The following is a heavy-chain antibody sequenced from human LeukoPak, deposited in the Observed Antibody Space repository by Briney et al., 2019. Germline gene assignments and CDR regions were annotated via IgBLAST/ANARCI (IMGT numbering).Heavy chain of an antibody. CDR1: GGSVSGYY. J-gene: IGHJ6*02. V-gene: IGHV4-59*02. D-gene: IGHD3-9*01. CDR3: ARGGIRYFDWLRNGMDV. CDR2: VYYSGST. Sequence: SETLSLTCVVSGGSVSGYYWGWIRQPPGRGQEWIGYVYYSGSTNYNPSFKSRITISVDTSRNQFSLKLSSVTAADTAVYYCARGGIRYFDWLRNGMDVWGQGTTVTVSS.